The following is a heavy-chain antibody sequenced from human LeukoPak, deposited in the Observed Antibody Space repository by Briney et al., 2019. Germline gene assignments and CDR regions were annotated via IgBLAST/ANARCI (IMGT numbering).Heavy chain of an antibody. Sequence: GRSLRLSCAASGFTFSSYAMHWVRQAPGKGLKWVAVISYDGSNKYYADSVEGRFTISRDNSKNTLYLQMNSLRTEDSALYYCAKDLEYSSSGGYNYYMDVWGKGTTVTVSS. J-gene: IGHJ6*03. CDR3: AKDLEYSSSGGYNYYMDV. V-gene: IGHV3-30-3*01. CDR1: GFTFSSYA. CDR2: ISYDGSNK. D-gene: IGHD6-6*01.